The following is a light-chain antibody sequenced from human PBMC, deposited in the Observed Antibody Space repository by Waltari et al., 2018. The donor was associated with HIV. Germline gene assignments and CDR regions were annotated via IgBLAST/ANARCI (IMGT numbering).Light chain of an antibody. CDR3: QQYYSTPVT. V-gene: IGKV4-1*01. CDR2: WAS. CDR1: QSLLYTSNNKDY. J-gene: IGKJ2*01. Sequence: DIVMTQSPESLAVSLGGRVTINCRSSQSLLYTSNNKDYLVWYQQKPGQPPKVLISWASTRESGVPDRFSGSGSGTDFTLTISSLQAEDVAVYYCQQYYSTPVTFGQGTKLEIK.